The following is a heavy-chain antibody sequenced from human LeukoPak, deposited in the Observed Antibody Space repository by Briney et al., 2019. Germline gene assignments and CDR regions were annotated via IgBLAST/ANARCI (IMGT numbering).Heavy chain of an antibody. J-gene: IGHJ4*02. V-gene: IGHV3-30-3*01. D-gene: IGHD5-18*01. Sequence: GGSLRLSCAATGFTFRSYAMNWVRQAPGKGLEWVAGTSFDGTNKYYADSVKGRFTISRDNSKNTLYLQMNSLRAEDTAVYYCAKGYSYGYGIAAAGTGDYWGQGTLVTVSS. CDR1: GFTFRSYA. CDR3: AKGYSYGYGIAAAGTGDY. CDR2: TSFDGTNK.